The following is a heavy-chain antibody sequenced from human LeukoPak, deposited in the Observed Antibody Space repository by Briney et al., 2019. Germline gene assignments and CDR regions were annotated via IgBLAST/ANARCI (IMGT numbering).Heavy chain of an antibody. CDR1: GGSISSGDYY. CDR3: ARGEVGYCSSTSCYREDY. Sequence: PSQTLSLTCTVSGGSISSGDYYWSWIRQPPGKGLEWIGYICYSGSTYYNPSLKSRVTISVDTSKNQFSLKLSSVTAADTAVYYCARGEVGYCSSTSCYREDYWGQGTLVTVSS. CDR2: ICYSGST. D-gene: IGHD2-2*02. V-gene: IGHV4-30-4*08. J-gene: IGHJ4*02.